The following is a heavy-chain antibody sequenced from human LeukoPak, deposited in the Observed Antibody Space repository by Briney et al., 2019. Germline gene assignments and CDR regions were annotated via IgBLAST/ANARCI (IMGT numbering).Heavy chain of an antibody. CDR2: IDHTGST. D-gene: IGHD3-3*01. CDR1: GTSFSGYS. J-gene: IGHJ6*03. Sequence: SETLSLTCAVTGTSFSGYSWTWIRQPPGRGLEWIGGIDHTGSTNSNPSLNSRVTMSVDTPNKQFSLRLSSVTAADTAIYYCARGDTLFRVADYLYAYMDVWGTGTTVAVSS. CDR3: ARGDTLFRVADYLYAYMDV. V-gene: IGHV4-34*01.